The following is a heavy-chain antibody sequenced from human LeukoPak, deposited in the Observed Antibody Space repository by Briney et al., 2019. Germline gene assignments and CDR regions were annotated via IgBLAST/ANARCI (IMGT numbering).Heavy chain of an antibody. D-gene: IGHD3-3*01. J-gene: IGHJ4*02. CDR1: GGSISSYY. Sequence: SETLSLTCTVSGGSISSYYWSWIRQPAGKGLEWIGRIYTSGSTNYNPSLKSRVTISVDTSKNQFSLKLSSVTAADTAVYYCARAGPADFDFWSGYQFDYWGQGTLVTVSS. V-gene: IGHV4-4*07. CDR3: ARAGPADFDFWSGYQFDY. CDR2: IYTSGST.